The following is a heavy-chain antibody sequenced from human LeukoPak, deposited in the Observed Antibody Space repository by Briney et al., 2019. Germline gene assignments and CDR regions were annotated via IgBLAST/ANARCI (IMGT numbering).Heavy chain of an antibody. CDR1: GGSFSGYY. CDR3: ARLPSYYDFWSGYCYYYYMDV. D-gene: IGHD3-3*01. V-gene: IGHV4-34*01. Sequence: SQTLSLTCAVYGGSFSGYYWSWIRQPPGKGLEWIGEINHSGSTNYNPSLKSRVTISVDTSKNQFSLKLSSVTAADTAAYYCARLPSYYDFWSGYCYYYYMDVWGKGTTVTVSS. CDR2: INHSGST. J-gene: IGHJ6*03.